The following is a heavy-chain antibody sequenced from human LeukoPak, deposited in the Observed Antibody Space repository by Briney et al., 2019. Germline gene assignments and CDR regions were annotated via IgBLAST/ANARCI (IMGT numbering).Heavy chain of an antibody. Sequence: GGSLRLSCAASGFTFSNYTMHWVRQAPGKGLEWVAVISSDGINKYYADSVKGRFTISRDNSKNTLYLQMNSLRAEDMAVYYCARESNRGAFDIWGQGTMVTVSS. CDR2: ISSDGINK. J-gene: IGHJ3*02. CDR3: ARESNRGAFDI. CDR1: GFTFSNYT. V-gene: IGHV3-30*04. D-gene: IGHD7-27*01.